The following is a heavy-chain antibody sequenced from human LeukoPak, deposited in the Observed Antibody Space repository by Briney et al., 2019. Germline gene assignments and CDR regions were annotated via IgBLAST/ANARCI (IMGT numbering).Heavy chain of an antibody. V-gene: IGHV7-4-1*02. D-gene: IGHD4-23*01. CDR1: GYTFTSYD. CDR2: INTNTGNP. Sequence: ASVKVSCKASGYTFTSYDINWVRQATGQGLEWMGWINTNTGNPTYAQGFTGRFVFSLDTSVSTAYLQISSLKAEGTAVYYCARSPGVDYGGNYAFDIWGQGTMVTVSS. CDR3: ARSPGVDYGGNYAFDI. J-gene: IGHJ3*02.